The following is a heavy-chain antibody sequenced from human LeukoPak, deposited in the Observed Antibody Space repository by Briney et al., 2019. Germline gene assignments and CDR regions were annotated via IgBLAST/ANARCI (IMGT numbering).Heavy chain of an antibody. J-gene: IGHJ5*02. Sequence: GGSLRLSCAASGFTFSGSAMHWVRQASGKGLEWVGRIRSKANSYATAYAASVKGRFTISRDDSKNTAYLQMNSLKTEDTAVYYCTRHVVVTAISSGDWFDPWGQGTLVTVSS. D-gene: IGHD2-21*02. CDR2: IRSKANSYAT. CDR1: GFTFSGSA. V-gene: IGHV3-73*01. CDR3: TRHVVVTAISSGDWFDP.